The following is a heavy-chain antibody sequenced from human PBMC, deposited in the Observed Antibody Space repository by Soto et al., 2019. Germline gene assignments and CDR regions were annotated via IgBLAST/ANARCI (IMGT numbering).Heavy chain of an antibody. D-gene: IGHD6-25*01. Sequence: ASVTVSCKASGYTFTIYAMHWVRPAPGQRLEWMGWINAGNGNTKYSQKFQGRVSVTRDTSTSTVYMELSSLRSDDTALYYCTLDSSGFDRNYCDYWGQGTLVTVS. J-gene: IGHJ4*02. CDR1: GYTFTIYA. CDR2: INAGNGNT. CDR3: TLDSSGFDRNYCDY. V-gene: IGHV1-3*01.